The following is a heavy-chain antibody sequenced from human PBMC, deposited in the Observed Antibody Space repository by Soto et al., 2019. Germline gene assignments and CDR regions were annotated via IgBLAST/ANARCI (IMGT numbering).Heavy chain of an antibody. Sequence: LSLTWTVSGGSISSGDYYWRWICQPPGKGLEWIGYIYYSGSTYYNPSLKSRVTISVDTSKNQFSLKLSSVTAADTAVYYCASLVVNAHNLIDLWGQGTLVTVSA. CDR3: ASLVVNAHNLIDL. CDR1: GGSISSGDYY. V-gene: IGHV4-30-4*01. J-gene: IGHJ5*02. CDR2: IYYSGST. D-gene: IGHD2-21*01.